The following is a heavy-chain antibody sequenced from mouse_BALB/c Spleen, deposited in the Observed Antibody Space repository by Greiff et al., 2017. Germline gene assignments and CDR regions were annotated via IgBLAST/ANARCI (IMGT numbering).Heavy chain of an antibody. CDR2: IYPGDGDT. CDR1: GYAFSSYW. Sequence: VQLQQSGAELVRPGSSVKISCKASGYAFSSYWMNWVKQRPGQGLEWIGQIYPGDGDTNYNGKFKGKATLTADKSSSTAYMQLSSLTSEDSAVYFCARLHGSSPYAMDYWGQGTSVTVSS. D-gene: IGHD1-1*01. CDR3: ARLHGSSPYAMDY. J-gene: IGHJ4*01. V-gene: IGHV1-80*01.